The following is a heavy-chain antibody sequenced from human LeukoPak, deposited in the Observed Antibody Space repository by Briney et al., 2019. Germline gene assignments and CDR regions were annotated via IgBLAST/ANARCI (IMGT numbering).Heavy chain of an antibody. D-gene: IGHD2-15*01. Sequence: SETLSLTCTVSGGSISTYYWSWIRQPPGKGLEWIGYIYNSGSTNYNPSLKSRVTISVDTSKNQFSLRLSSVNAADTALYYCARRGSGNGGTYAGMDVWGQGTSVTVSS. CDR2: IYNSGST. J-gene: IGHJ6*02. CDR1: GGSISTYY. CDR3: ARRGSGNGGTYAGMDV. V-gene: IGHV4-59*08.